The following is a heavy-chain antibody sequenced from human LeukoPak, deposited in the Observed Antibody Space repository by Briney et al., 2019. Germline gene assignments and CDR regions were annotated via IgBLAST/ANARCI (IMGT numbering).Heavy chain of an antibody. V-gene: IGHV3-7*01. J-gene: IGHJ1*01. D-gene: IGHD4-11*01. CDR2: IKTDASEK. CDR3: ATYSTRNAREFQS. CDR1: GFVFSSYS. Sequence: GGSLRLSCAASGFVFSSYSMNWVRQAPGKGLEWVANIKTDASEKYYADSVKGRFTISRDNAKMSLYLQMNSLRVEDTAVYYCATYSTRNAREFQSWGQGTLVTVSS.